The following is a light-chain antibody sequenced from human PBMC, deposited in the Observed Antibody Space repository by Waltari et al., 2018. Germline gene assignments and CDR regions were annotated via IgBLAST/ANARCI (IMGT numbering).Light chain of an antibody. J-gene: IGKJ1*01. CDR2: RVS. CDR3: MQALQTPPT. CDR1: QSLLHSNGNTY. Sequence: DIVMTQTPLSLPVTSGESASISCRSSQSLLHSNGNTYLYWYLQKSGQPPRLLIYRVSNRFSGVPDRFSGSGSGTDFTLKISRVEAEDVGVYYCMQALQTPPTFGQGTKVEIK. V-gene: IGKV2-29*02.